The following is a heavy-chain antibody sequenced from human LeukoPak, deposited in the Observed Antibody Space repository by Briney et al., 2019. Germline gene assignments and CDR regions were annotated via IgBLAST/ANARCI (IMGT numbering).Heavy chain of an antibody. D-gene: IGHD6-19*01. CDR3: ARLIYSRGSYFFDY. CDR1: GFTFDFYA. V-gene: IGHV3-53*01. CDR2: IYGGGST. J-gene: IGHJ4*02. Sequence: GGSLRLSCAASGFTFDFYAMQWVRQAPGKGLEGVSVIYGGGSTYYAESVKSRFTITRDNTKNTLYLQMNTLRAEDTAVYFCARLIYSRGSYFFDYWGQGTLVTVSS.